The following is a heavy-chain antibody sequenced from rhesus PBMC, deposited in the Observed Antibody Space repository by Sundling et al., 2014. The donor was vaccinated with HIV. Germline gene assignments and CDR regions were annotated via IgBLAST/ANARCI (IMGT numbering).Heavy chain of an antibody. CDR2: IYDTRSIT. CDR3: ARWTSYNLWTGYLDY. V-gene: IGHV4S10*01. J-gene: IGHJ4*01. D-gene: IGHD3-3*01. CDR1: GGSIRDSYR. Sequence: QVYLQESGPGVVRPWETLSLTCAVSGGSIRDSYRWTWVRQPPGKGPEWIGNIYDTRSITNYNPSLSSRVTISQDMSKNQFSLRLTSVTAADTAVYYCARWTSYNLWTGYLDYWGQGVLLTVSS.